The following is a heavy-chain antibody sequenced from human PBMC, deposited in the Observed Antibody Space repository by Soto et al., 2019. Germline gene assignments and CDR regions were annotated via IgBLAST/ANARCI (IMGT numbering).Heavy chain of an antibody. J-gene: IGHJ1*01. CDR3: ARGGSSWSAEYYQH. D-gene: IGHD6-13*01. CDR2: ISGYNGKT. Sequence: QVQLVQSGAEVKKPGVSVKVSCKASGYTFTNYGISWVRQAPGQGPEWMGWISGYNGKTNYAQTLQGRVTMTTDTSTSTAYMELRSLRSDDTAVYYCARGGSSWSAEYYQHWGQGTLVIVSS. V-gene: IGHV1-18*01. CDR1: GYTFTNYG.